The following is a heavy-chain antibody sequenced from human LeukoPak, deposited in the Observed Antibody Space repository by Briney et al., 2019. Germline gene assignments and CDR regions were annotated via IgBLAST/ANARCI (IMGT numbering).Heavy chain of an antibody. CDR3: GRDLVSRQEVDQP. CDR2: VNPNTGGT. J-gene: IGHJ5*02. D-gene: IGHD6-13*01. V-gene: IGHV1-2*02. CDR1: GYTFTAYY. Sequence: ASVKVSCKASGYTFTAYYIHWIRQAPGHGLEWMGWVNPNTGGTYYAQKFQDRVTMTRDASITTAYMELSGLTSDDTAVYYCGRDLVSRQEVDQPWGQGTLVTVSS.